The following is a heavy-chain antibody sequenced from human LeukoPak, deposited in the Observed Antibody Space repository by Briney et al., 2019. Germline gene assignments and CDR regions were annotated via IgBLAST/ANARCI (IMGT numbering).Heavy chain of an antibody. CDR3: AKSGDSSGYYYDYYYYYYMDV. D-gene: IGHD3-22*01. Sequence: GGSLRLSCAASGFTFDDYGMSWVRQAPGKGLEWVSAISGSGGSTYYADSVKGRFTISRDNSKNTLYLQMNSLRAEDTAVYYCAKSGDSSGYYYDYYYYYYMDVWGKGTTVTVSS. CDR1: GFTFDDYG. CDR2: ISGSGGST. J-gene: IGHJ6*03. V-gene: IGHV3-23*01.